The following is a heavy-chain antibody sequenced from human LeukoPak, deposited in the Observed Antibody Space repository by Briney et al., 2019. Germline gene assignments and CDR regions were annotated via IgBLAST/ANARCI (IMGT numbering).Heavy chain of an antibody. D-gene: IGHD6-19*01. CDR2: IHTSGST. J-gene: IGHJ4*02. CDR1: GRSISNYQ. CDR3: ARRDYSTGWSFDK. V-gene: IGHV4-4*07. Sequence: SETLSLTCTVSGRSISNYQWTWIRQPAGKGLEWIGQIHTSGSTNYNPPLKSRVTMSIDTAENQVSLTMRSVTAADTALYYCARRDYSTGWSFDKWGQGTLVTVSS.